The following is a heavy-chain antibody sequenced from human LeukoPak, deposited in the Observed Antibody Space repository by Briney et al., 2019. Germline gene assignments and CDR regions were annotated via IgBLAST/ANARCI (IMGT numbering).Heavy chain of an antibody. CDR1: GYTFTSYA. J-gene: IGHJ6*02. CDR3: ARSQYCSGGSCYLYYYYGMDV. CDR2: INTGNGNT. D-gene: IGHD2-15*01. Sequence: ASVKVSCKASGYTFTSYAMHWVRQAPGQRLEWMGWINTGNGNTKYSQKFQGRVTITRDTSASTAYMELSSLRSEDTAVYYCARSQYCSGGSCYLYYYYGMDVWGQGTTVTVSS. V-gene: IGHV1-3*04.